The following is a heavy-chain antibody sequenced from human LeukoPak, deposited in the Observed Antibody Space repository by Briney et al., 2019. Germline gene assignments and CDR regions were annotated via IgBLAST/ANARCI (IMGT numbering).Heavy chain of an antibody. J-gene: IGHJ4*02. CDR1: GGTISSYY. CDR2: VHYSGST. D-gene: IGHD6-19*01. Sequence: SETLSLTCTVSGGTISSYYWNWIRQPPGKGLEWIGYVHYSGSTKYNPSLKSRVTISVDTSKNQFSLELSSVIAADTAVYYCARWYSSGWAFDYWGQGTLSPSPQ. CDR3: ARWYSSGWAFDY. V-gene: IGHV4-59*08.